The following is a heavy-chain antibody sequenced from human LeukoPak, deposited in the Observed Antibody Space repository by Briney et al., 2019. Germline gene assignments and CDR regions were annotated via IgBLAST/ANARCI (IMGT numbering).Heavy chain of an antibody. J-gene: IGHJ4*02. Sequence: PSETLSLTCTVSGGSISSYYWSWIRQPPGKGLEWIGYIYYSGSTNYNPSLRSRVTISVDTSKNQFSLKLSSVTAADTAVYYCARASRVTMIHPWGQGTLVTVSS. CDR1: GGSISSYY. CDR2: IYYSGST. CDR3: ARASRVTMIHP. V-gene: IGHV4-59*01. D-gene: IGHD3-22*01.